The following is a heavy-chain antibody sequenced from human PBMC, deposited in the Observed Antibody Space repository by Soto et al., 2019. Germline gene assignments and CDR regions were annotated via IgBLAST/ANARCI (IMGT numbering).Heavy chain of an antibody. Sequence: GGSLRLSCAVSGCTFNHSAMSWVRQAPGKGLEWVSSISDSGGRTYYADSVKGRFTISRDNSKNTLYLQMNSLRAEDTAIYYCAKDALGDYFYYGMDVWGQGTTVTVSS. CDR3: AKDALGDYFYYGMDV. CDR1: GCTFNHSA. V-gene: IGHV3-23*01. J-gene: IGHJ6*02. CDR2: ISDSGGRT.